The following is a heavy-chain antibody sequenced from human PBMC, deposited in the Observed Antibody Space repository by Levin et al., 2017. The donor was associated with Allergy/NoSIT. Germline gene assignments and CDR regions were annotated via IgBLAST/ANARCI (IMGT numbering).Heavy chain of an antibody. CDR2: ISPSSSYI. V-gene: IGHV3-21*06. CDR3: ARDYRTGYSSLGEDGLDV. D-gene: IGHD3/OR15-3a*01. J-gene: IGHJ6*02. Sequence: ETLSLTCAASGFNFSEYAMSWVRQAPGKGLEWVSSISPSSSYIYDADSVKGLFTISRDNAKNSLYLQMTRLRAEDTAVYYCARDYRTGYSSLGEDGLDVWGQGTTVTVSS. CDR1: GFNFSEYA.